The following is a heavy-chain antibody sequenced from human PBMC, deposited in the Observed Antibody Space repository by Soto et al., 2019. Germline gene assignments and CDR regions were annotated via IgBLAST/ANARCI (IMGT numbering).Heavy chain of an antibody. V-gene: IGHV1-69*13. CDR2: IIPIFGTA. CDR1: GGTFSSYA. CDR3: ARDRGACKSKYDFDE. J-gene: IGHJ4*02. Sequence: SVKVSCTASGGTFSSYAISWVRQAPGQGLEWMGGIIPIFGTANYAQKFQGRVTITADESTSTAYMELSSLRSEDTAVYYCARDRGACKSKYDFDEWGQGNLVTVYS. D-gene: IGHD4-4*01.